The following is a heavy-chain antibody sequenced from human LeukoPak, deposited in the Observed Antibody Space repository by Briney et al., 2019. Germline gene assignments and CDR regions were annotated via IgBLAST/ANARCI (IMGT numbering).Heavy chain of an antibody. CDR1: GGSINSYY. V-gene: IGHV4-4*07. CDR3: ARGGSSWNNWFDP. J-gene: IGHJ5*02. CDR2: IYSSGST. D-gene: IGHD6-13*01. Sequence: SETLSLTCTVCGGSINSYYWSWIRQPAGKGLEWIGRIYSSGSTNYNPSLKSRVIMSVDTSKNQFSLKLSSMTAADTAVYYCARGGSSWNNWFDPWGQGTLVTVSS.